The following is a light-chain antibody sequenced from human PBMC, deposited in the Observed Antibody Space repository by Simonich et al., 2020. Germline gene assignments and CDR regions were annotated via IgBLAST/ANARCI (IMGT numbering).Light chain of an antibody. CDR2: EGS. CDR1: SSDVGSYNL. J-gene: IGLJ2*01. V-gene: IGLV2-23*01. CDR3: CSYAGSSTSVV. Sequence: QSALTQPASVSGSPGQSITISCTGTSSDVGSYNLVSLYQQHPGKAPKPMIYEGSKRPSGVSNRFSGSKSGNTASLTISGLQAEDEADYYCCSYAGSSTSVVFGGGTKLTVL.